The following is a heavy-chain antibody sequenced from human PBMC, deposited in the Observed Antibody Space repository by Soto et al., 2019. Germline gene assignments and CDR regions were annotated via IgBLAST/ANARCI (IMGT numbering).Heavy chain of an antibody. CDR3: ARDSYYYDSSEKYYYYGMDV. D-gene: IGHD3-22*01. J-gene: IGHJ6*02. V-gene: IGHV1-69*13. CDR1: GGTFSSYA. CDR2: IIPIFGTA. Sequence: GASVKVSCKASGGTFSSYAISWVRQAPGQGLEWMGGIIPIFGTANYAQKFQGRVTITADESTSTAYMELSSLRSEDTAVYYCARDSYYYDSSEKYYYYGMDVWGQGTTVTVS.